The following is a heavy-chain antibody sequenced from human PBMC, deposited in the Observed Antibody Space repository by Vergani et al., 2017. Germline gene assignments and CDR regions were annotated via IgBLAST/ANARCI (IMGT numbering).Heavy chain of an antibody. D-gene: IGHD3-22*01. CDR2: IYYSGSI. J-gene: IGHJ3*01. CDR3: ARSLNIYEDSSGYYYGYAFDV. Sequence: QLQLQESGPGLVKPSETLSLTCTVSGGSISSSSYYWGWIRQPPGKGLEWIGSIYYSGSIYYKSSLKSRVTISVDTSKNQFSLKLSSVTAADTAVYYGARSLNIYEDSSGYYYGYAFDVWGQGTMVTVSS. V-gene: IGHV4-39*01. CDR1: GGSISSSSYY.